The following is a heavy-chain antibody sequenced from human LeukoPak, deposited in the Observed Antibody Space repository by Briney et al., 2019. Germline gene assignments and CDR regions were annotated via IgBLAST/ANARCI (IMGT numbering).Heavy chain of an antibody. J-gene: IGHJ4*02. D-gene: IGHD6-6*01. Sequence: WASVKVSCKASGGTFISYAISCVRQTPGQGLEWMGGIIPIFGTANYAQKFQGRVTITTDESTSTAYMELSSLRSEDTAVYYCARARSKSSSYDFDYWGQGTLVTVSS. V-gene: IGHV1-69*05. CDR3: ARARSKSSSYDFDY. CDR1: GGTFISYA. CDR2: IIPIFGTA.